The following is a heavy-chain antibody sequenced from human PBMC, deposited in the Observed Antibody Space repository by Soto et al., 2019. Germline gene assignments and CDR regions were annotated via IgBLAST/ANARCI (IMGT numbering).Heavy chain of an antibody. J-gene: IGHJ5*02. Sequence: SETLSLTCTVSGGSISSGGYYWSWIRQHPGKGLEWIGYIYYSGSTYYNPSLKSRVTISVDTSKNQFSLKLSSVTAADTAVYYCARRHYYDSSGYYLSRFDPWGQGTLVTVSS. D-gene: IGHD3-22*01. CDR3: ARRHYYDSSGYYLSRFDP. V-gene: IGHV4-31*03. CDR1: GGSISSGGYY. CDR2: IYYSGST.